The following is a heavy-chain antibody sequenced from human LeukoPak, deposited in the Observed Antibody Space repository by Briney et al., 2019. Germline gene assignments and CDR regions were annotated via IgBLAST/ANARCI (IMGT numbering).Heavy chain of an antibody. CDR3: AMDLECSGGSCYRHGVDY. Sequence: PSETLSLTCTVPGYSISSGYYWGWIRQPPGKGLEWIGSIYHSGSTYYNPSLKSRVTISVDTSKNQFSLKLSSVTAADTAVYYCAMDLECSGGSCYRHGVDYWGQGTLVTVSS. CDR1: GYSISSGYY. CDR2: IYHSGST. V-gene: IGHV4-38-2*02. D-gene: IGHD2-15*01. J-gene: IGHJ4*02.